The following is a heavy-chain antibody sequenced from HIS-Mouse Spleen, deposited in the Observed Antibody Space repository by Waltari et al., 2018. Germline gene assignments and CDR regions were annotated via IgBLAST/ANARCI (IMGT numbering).Heavy chain of an antibody. CDR1: GGSISSGGYY. CDR3: ATGFGGGFSFDY. CDR2: IYYSGSP. J-gene: IGHJ4*02. Sequence: QVQLQESGPGLVKPSQTLSLTCTVSGGSISSGGYYWSWIRQHPGKGLEWIGYIYYSGSPCSNPSLKSRVTISVDTSKNQFSLKLSSVTAADTAVYYCATGFGGGFSFDYWGQGTLVTVSS. D-gene: IGHD3-16*01. V-gene: IGHV4-31*03.